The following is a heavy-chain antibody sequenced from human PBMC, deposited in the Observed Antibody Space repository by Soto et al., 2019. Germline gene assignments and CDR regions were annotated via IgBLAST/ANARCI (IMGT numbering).Heavy chain of an antibody. D-gene: IGHD5-18*01. CDR1: GFTFSTYG. CDR3: GRDGALGDTAVVDS. Sequence: QVQRVESGGGVVQPGKSLRLSCAASGFTFSTYGMHWVRQAPGKGLEWVAVIWYDGSNKYHGDSLKGRFTISRDNSKNTLYLQINNLRAEDTAVYYCGRDGALGDTAVVDSWGQGTLVTVSS. V-gene: IGHV3-33*01. CDR2: IWYDGSNK. J-gene: IGHJ4*02.